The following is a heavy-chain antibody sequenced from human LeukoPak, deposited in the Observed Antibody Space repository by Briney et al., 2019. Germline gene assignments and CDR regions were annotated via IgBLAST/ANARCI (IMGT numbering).Heavy chain of an antibody. D-gene: IGHD3-10*01. CDR3: AKDPRGVRGFLSWFDP. CDR1: GFTFSSYE. CDR2: ISSSGSTI. Sequence: GGSLRLSCAASGFTFSSYEMNWVRQAPGKGLEWVSYISSSGSTIYYADSVKGRFTISRDNSKNTLYLQMNSLRAEDTAVYYCAKDPRGVRGFLSWFDPWGQGTLVTVSS. V-gene: IGHV3-48*03. J-gene: IGHJ5*02.